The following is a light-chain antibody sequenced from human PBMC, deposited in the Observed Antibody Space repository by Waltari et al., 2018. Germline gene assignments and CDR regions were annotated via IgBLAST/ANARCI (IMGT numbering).Light chain of an antibody. V-gene: IGKV3-20*01. Sequence: EIELTQSPATLSLSPGATATLSCRASHYISSNYLAWYQQHPGQAPRLLIYDASKRATGIADRFSGSGSGTDFSLTISRLEPEDFAVFYCQQYGNSPVTFGGGTKVEIK. CDR2: DAS. CDR3: QQYGNSPVT. CDR1: HYISSNY. J-gene: IGKJ4*01.